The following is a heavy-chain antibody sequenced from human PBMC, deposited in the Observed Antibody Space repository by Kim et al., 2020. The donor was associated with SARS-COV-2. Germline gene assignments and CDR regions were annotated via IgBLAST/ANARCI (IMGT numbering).Heavy chain of an antibody. D-gene: IGHD6-19*01. CDR3: ARGYSSGWSYYFDY. Sequence: GGSLRLSCAASGFTVSSNYMSWVRQAPGKGLEWVSVIYSGGSTYYADTVKGRFTISRHNSKNTLYLQRNSLRAEDTAVYYCARGYSSGWSYYFDYWGQGTLVTVSS. V-gene: IGHV3-53*04. J-gene: IGHJ4*02. CDR2: IYSGGST. CDR1: GFTVSSNY.